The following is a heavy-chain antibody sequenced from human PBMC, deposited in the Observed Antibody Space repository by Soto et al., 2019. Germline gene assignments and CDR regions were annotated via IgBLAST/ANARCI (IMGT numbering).Heavy chain of an antibody. J-gene: IGHJ6*02. Sequence: SDPTLVNPTQTLTLTCTFSGFSLSTRGLGGGWIRQPPGQALEWLELIYWDGGKRYSPSLKSRLTITKDTSKNQVVLTMTNMDPVETATYYCAHTGDTSGYYYYYGMDVWGQGT. D-gene: IGHD3-22*01. CDR2: IYWDGGK. CDR3: AHTGDTSGYYYYYGMDV. CDR1: GFSLSTRGLG. V-gene: IGHV2-5*02.